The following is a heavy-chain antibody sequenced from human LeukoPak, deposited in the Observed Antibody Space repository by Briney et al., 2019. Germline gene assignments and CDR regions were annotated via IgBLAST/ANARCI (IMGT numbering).Heavy chain of an antibody. D-gene: IGHD3-22*01. CDR1: GFTFSSYS. CDR2: ISSSSSYI. J-gene: IGHJ4*02. CDR3: ARDVWVDSSGSSFDY. V-gene: IGHV3-21*01. Sequence: PGGSLRLSCAASGFTFSSYSMNWVRQAPGKGLEWVSSISSSSSYIYYADSVKGRFTISRDNAKNSLYLRMNSLRAEDTAVYYCARDVWVDSSGSSFDYWGQGTLVTVSS.